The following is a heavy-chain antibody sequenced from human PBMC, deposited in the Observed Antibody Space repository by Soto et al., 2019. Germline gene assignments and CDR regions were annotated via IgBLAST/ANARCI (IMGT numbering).Heavy chain of an antibody. CDR2: ISTAGNT. Sequence: EVQLLESGGGLVQPGGSLRLSCAASGFTFSSYAMSWVRQAPGKGLEWVSAISTAGNTYSPGSVKGRFTISRENAKNSLYLQMNSLRVDDTAVYFCARGRDSGLYYFDYWGQGTLVTVSS. CDR1: GFTFSSYA. CDR3: ARGRDSGLYYFDY. V-gene: IGHV3-13*01. J-gene: IGHJ4*02. D-gene: IGHD2-21*01.